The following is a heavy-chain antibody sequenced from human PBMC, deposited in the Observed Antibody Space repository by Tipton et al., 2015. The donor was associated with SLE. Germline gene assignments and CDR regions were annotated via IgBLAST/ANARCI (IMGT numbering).Heavy chain of an antibody. V-gene: IGHV4-39*07. Sequence: TLSLTCTVSGGSISSSTYYWGWIRQPPGKGLEWIGYIYYSGSTNSKPSLKSRVTISVDTSKNQFSLKLSSVTAADTAVYYCASGILTGSAALDIWGPGTMVTVSS. CDR1: GGSISSSTYY. CDR3: ASGILTGSAALDI. J-gene: IGHJ3*02. D-gene: IGHD3-9*01. CDR2: IYYSGST.